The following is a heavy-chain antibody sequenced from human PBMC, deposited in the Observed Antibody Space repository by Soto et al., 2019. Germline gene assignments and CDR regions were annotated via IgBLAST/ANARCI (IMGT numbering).Heavy chain of an antibody. D-gene: IGHD6-6*01. J-gene: IGHJ3*02. V-gene: IGHV4-34*01. CDR1: GGSFSGYY. CDR2: INHSGST. CDR3: ARGSSSSSGHSAFDI. Sequence: ASETLSLTCAVYGGSFSGYYWSWIRQPPGKGLEWIGEINHSGSTNYNPSLKSRVTISVDTSKNQFSLKLSSVTAADTAVYYCARGSSSSSGHSAFDIWGQGTMVTVSS.